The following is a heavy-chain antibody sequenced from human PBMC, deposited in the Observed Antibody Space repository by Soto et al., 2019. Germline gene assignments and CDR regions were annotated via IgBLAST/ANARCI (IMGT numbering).Heavy chain of an antibody. CDR1: GGTFSSYA. Sequence: GASVKVSCKASGGTFSSYAIGWVRQAPGQGLEWMGGIIPIFGTANYAQKFQGRVTITADKSMSTAYMELSSLRSEDTAVYYCARLRSGTSDYWGQGTLVTVSS. J-gene: IGHJ4*02. D-gene: IGHD5-12*01. CDR2: IIPIFGTA. CDR3: ARLRSGTSDY. V-gene: IGHV1-69*06.